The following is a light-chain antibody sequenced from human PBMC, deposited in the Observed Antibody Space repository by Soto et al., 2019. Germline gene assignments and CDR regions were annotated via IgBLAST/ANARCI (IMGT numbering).Light chain of an antibody. CDR2: KAS. CDR1: QTISTL. Sequence: DIQMTQSPSTLSAAVGDRVTITCRASQTISTLLAWYQQRPGKAPNLLIYKASSLESGVTSRFSGSGSGTGFALSISSLQPDDFATYFCHQYSTYPWTCGEGPKVEVK. CDR3: HQYSTYPWT. V-gene: IGKV1-5*03. J-gene: IGKJ1*01.